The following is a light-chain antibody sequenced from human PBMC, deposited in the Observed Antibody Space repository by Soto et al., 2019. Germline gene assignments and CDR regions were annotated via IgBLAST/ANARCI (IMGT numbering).Light chain of an antibody. Sequence: QLVLTQPPSVSGAPGQRVTISCTGTRSNIGAGYDVHWYQQIPGTAPKLLIYRNHDRPSGVPDRFSGSKSGTSASLTITGLQAEDEADYYCAAWDDSLSGRVFGGGTKLTVL. CDR3: AAWDDSLSGRV. CDR1: RSNIGAGYD. V-gene: IGLV1-40*01. CDR2: RNH. J-gene: IGLJ3*02.